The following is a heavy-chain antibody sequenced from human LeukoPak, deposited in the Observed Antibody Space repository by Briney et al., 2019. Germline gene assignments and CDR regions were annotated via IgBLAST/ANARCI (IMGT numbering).Heavy chain of an antibody. Sequence: PGGSLRLSCGASGFTFRSYGMLGVRQAPGKGLDGVAVIRFEGSNKYYADSVKGRFTISRHNSKNTVYLQRNSLSAEDTAVYYCASFITGTTSWGQGTLVTVSS. J-gene: IGHJ5*02. D-gene: IGHD1-20*01. CDR1: GFTFRSYG. CDR2: IRFEGSNK. V-gene: IGHV3-30*02. CDR3: ASFITGTTS.